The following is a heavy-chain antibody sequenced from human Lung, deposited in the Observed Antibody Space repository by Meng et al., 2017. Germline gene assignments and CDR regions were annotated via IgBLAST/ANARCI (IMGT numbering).Heavy chain of an antibody. D-gene: IGHD2-21*02. CDR1: GYTFTSYA. J-gene: IGHJ4*02. CDR3: ARGDYCGGDCYWFDY. V-gene: IGHV1-3*01. CDR2: INAGNGNT. Sequence: QVQLVQSGAEVKNPGASVKVSCKASGYTFTSYAMHWVRQAPGQRLEWMGWINAGNGNTKYSQKFQGRVTITRDTSASTAYMELSSLRSEDTAVYYCARGDYCGGDCYWFDYWGQGTLVTVSS.